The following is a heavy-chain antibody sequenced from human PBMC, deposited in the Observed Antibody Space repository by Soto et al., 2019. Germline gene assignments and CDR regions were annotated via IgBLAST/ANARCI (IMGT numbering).Heavy chain of an antibody. CDR2: IIPIFGTA. CDR3: ARAGGRHSGGIDY. CDR1: GGTFSSYS. Sequence: QVQLVQSGAEVKKPGSSVKVSCKASGGTFSSYSIHWVRQAPGQGLEWMGEIIPIFGTANYAQKFQGRITITADESTSTAYMELSSLRSEDTAGYYCARAGGRHSGGIDYWGLGTLVTVSS. D-gene: IGHD1-26*01. V-gene: IGHV1-69*01. J-gene: IGHJ4*02.